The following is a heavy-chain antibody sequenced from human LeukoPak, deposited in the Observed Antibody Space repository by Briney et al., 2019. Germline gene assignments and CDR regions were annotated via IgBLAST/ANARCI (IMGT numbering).Heavy chain of an antibody. CDR2: INHSGST. CDR3: ARWQQWPRTRWYFDL. J-gene: IGHJ2*01. V-gene: IGHV4-34*01. Sequence: SETLSLTCAVYGGSFSGYYWSWIRQPPAKGLEWIGEINHSGSTNYNPSLKSRVTISVDTSKNQFSLKLSSVTAADTAVYYCARWQQWPRTRWYFDLWGRGTLVTVSS. D-gene: IGHD6-19*01. CDR1: GGSFSGYY.